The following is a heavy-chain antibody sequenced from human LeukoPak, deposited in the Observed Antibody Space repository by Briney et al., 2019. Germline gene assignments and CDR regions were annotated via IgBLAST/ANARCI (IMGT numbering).Heavy chain of an antibody. Sequence: SQTLSLTCAISGDSVSSNSAAWTWLRQSPSRGLEWLGRTYYRSKWYNDYAVSVKSRLTINPDTSKNQFSLQLTSVTPEDTAVYYCARDGGGYSYGGYFDYWGQGTLVTVSS. J-gene: IGHJ4*02. D-gene: IGHD5-18*01. V-gene: IGHV6-1*01. CDR3: ARDGGGYSYGGYFDY. CDR2: TYYRSKWYN. CDR1: GDSVSSNSAA.